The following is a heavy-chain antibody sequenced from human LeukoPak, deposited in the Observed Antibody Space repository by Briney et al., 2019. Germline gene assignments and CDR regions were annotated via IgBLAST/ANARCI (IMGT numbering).Heavy chain of an antibody. D-gene: IGHD3-16*01. CDR3: AGRGGNFEY. V-gene: IGHV4-38-2*01. Sequence: TSETLSLTCAVSGYSISSGYYWSWIRQPPGKGLEWIGEINHSGSTNYNPSLKSRVTISVDTSKNQFSLKLSSVTAADTAVYYCAGRGGNFEYWGQGTLVTVSS. CDR1: GYSISSGYY. CDR2: INHSGST. J-gene: IGHJ4*02.